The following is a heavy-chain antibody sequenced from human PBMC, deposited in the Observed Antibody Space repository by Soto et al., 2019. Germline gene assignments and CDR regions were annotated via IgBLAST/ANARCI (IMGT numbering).Heavy chain of an antibody. V-gene: IGHV4-59*08. J-gene: IGHJ4*02. CDR3: ARLGGYYQALDS. D-gene: IGHD3-22*01. CDR2: IYYAGTT. Sequence: QVQLQESGPGLVKPSETLLLTCTVSGGSINNYYWSWIRQPPGKGLEFIGYIYYAGTTTYNPSLRSRVTISVDTSKTQFSLKLSSVTAAATAVYYCARLGGYYQALDSWGQGTLLTVSS. CDR1: GGSINNYY.